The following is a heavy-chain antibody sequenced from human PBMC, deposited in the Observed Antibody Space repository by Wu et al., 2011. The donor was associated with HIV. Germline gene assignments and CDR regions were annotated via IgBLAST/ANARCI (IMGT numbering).Heavy chain of an antibody. CDR1: GGTFSSYG. D-gene: IGHD6-25*01. V-gene: IGHV1-69*05. CDR3: ARDLTHSGHDAYDL. CDR2: IIPMFGTA. J-gene: IGHJ3*01. Sequence: QVQLVQSGAEVKKPGSSVKVSCKASGGTFSSYGISWVRQAPGQGLEWMGGIIPMFGTAKYAQKFQGRVTITTDESTSTAYMELSSLRSEDTAIYYCARDLTHSGHDAYDLWGQGTVVDRLF.